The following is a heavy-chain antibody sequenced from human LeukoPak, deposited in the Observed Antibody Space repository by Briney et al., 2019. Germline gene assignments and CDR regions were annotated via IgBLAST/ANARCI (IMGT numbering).Heavy chain of an antibody. Sequence: GGSLRLSCAASGFTFRNYGMHWVRQAPGKGLEWVAIIRYDGSNKYYADSVKGRFTISRDKSTNTLYLQMNSLRAEDTAVYYCAKDIVATIDGDAFDIWGQGTMVTVSS. D-gene: IGHD5-12*01. CDR1: GFTFRNYG. CDR3: AKDIVATIDGDAFDI. J-gene: IGHJ3*02. V-gene: IGHV3-30*02. CDR2: IRYDGSNK.